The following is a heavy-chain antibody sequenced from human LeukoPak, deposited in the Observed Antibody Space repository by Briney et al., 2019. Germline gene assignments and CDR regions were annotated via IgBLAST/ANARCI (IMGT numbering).Heavy chain of an antibody. CDR2: IKQDGSEK. Sequence: GGPLRLSCAASGFTFSSYWMSWVRQAPGKGLEWVANIKQDGSEKYYVDSVKGRFTISRDNAKNSLYLQMNSLRAEDTAVYYCARGLLWVAYYFDYWGQGTLVTVSS. D-gene: IGHD3-16*01. V-gene: IGHV3-7*01. CDR1: GFTFSSYW. CDR3: ARGLLWVAYYFDY. J-gene: IGHJ4*02.